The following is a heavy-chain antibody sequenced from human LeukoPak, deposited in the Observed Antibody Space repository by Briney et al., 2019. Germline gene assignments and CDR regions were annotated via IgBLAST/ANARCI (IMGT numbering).Heavy chain of an antibody. V-gene: IGHV1-2*02. J-gene: IGHJ6*02. Sequence: ASVNVSCKASRHTFTGYCIHWVRQAPGQGLEWMVWINTNRGDRSYSPKFQDRITITKDPSISTLYMEMSRLTPDDTAIYFSARERRDFSIEAYYGIDVWGQGTTVTVSS. CDR3: ARERRDFSIEAYYGIDV. D-gene: IGHD2-21*01. CDR2: INTNRGDR. CDR1: RHTFTGYC.